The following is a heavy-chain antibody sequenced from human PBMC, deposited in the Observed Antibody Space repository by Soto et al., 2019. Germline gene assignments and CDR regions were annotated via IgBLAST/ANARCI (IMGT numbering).Heavy chain of an antibody. D-gene: IGHD2-2*01. J-gene: IGHJ5*02. Sequence: QVQLVQSGAEVKKPGASVKVSCKASGYTFTSYGISWVRQAPGQGLEWMGWISAYNGNTNYAQKLQGRVTMTRDTTTSKAYMELRSLRSDDTAVYYCARRGAWDIVVVPAAIRFDPWGQGTLVTVSS. CDR3: ARRGAWDIVVVPAAIRFDP. CDR2: ISAYNGNT. V-gene: IGHV1-18*01. CDR1: GYTFTSYG.